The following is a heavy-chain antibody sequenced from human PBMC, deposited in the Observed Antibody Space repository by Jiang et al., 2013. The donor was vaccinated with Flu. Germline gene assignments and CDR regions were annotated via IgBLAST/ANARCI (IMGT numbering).Heavy chain of an antibody. D-gene: IGHD3-16*01. CDR3: AKDRGSGRYLYYGSDV. CDR2: ISASGGST. CDR1: GFTFNSYA. V-gene: IGHV3-23*01. J-gene: IGHJ6*02. Sequence: VQLLESGGGLVQPGGSLRLSCAASGFTFNSYAMNWVRQAPGKGLEWVSSISASGGSTFYADSVKGRFTISRDNSKNTLFLHVSSLRAEDTAVYFCAKDRGSGRYLYYGSDVWGQGTTVTVSS.